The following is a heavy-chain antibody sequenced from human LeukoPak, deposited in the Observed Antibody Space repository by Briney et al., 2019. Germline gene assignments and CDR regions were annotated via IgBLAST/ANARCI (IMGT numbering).Heavy chain of an antibody. CDR1: GFTFSSYW. CDR3: TRDREAGKWLPTGY. Sequence: GGSLRLSCAASGFTFSSYWMHWVRQAPGKGLVWVSRINSDGSSTSYADSVKGRFTISRDNAKNTLYLQMNSLRAADTAVYYFTRDREAGKWLPTGYWGQGTLVTVSS. J-gene: IGHJ4*02. CDR2: INSDGSST. V-gene: IGHV3-74*01. D-gene: IGHD6-19*01.